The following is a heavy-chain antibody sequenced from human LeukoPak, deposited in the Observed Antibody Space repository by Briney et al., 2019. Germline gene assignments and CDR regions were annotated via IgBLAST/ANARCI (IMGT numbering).Heavy chain of an antibody. D-gene: IGHD6-13*01. J-gene: IGHJ4*02. CDR2: IYSSGDA. CDR1: GFTVSSKY. CDR3: ARGYYSSSRIDN. V-gene: IGHV3-53*01. Sequence: GGSLRLSSAASGFTVSSKYMSWVRQTPGKGLQWVALIYSSGDAYTPDSVKGRFTISRDSAENTLYMRMNSLRPEDTAVYYCARGYYSSSRIDNWGQETLVIISS.